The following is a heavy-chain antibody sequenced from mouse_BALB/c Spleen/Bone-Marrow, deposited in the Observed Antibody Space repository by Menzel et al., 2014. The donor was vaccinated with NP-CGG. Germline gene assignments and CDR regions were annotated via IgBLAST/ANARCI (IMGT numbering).Heavy chain of an antibody. D-gene: IGHD2-1*01. CDR2: IYPGDGDT. J-gene: IGHJ3*01. CDR3: ARTGNLAWFAY. V-gene: IGHV1-80*01. CDR1: GYAFSSYW. Sequence: VQLQHSGAELVRPGSSVKISCKASGYAFSSYWMNWVKQRPGQGLEWIGQIYPGDGDTNYNGKFKGKATLTADKSSSTAYMQLSSLTSEDSAVYFCARTGNLAWFAYWGQGTLVTVSA.